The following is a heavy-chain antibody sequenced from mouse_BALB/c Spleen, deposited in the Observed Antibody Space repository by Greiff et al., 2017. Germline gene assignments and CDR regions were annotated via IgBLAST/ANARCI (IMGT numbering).Heavy chain of an antibody. CDR1: GYTFTSYV. CDR3: ARSHYYGSSYYFDY. V-gene: IGHV1-14*01. Sequence: EVQLQESGPELVKPGASVKMSCKASGYTFTSYVMHWVKQKPGQGLEWIGYINPYNDGTKYNEKFKGKATLTSDKSSSTAYMELSSLTSEDSAVYYCARSHYYGSSYYFDYWGQGTTLTVSS. D-gene: IGHD1-1*01. J-gene: IGHJ2*01. CDR2: INPYNDGT.